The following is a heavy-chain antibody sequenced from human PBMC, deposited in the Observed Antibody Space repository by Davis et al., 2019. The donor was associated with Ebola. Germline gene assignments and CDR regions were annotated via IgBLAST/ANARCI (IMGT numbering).Heavy chain of an antibody. Sequence: GESLKISCAASGFTVSSRYMSWVRQAPGKGLEWVSVIYSGGSTYYADSVKGRFTISRDNSKNTLYLQMNSLRAEDTAVYYCARGATVVKALDYWGQGTLVTVSS. J-gene: IGHJ4*02. V-gene: IGHV3-66*01. CDR2: IYSGGST. CDR3: ARGATVVKALDY. CDR1: GFTVSSRY. D-gene: IGHD4-23*01.